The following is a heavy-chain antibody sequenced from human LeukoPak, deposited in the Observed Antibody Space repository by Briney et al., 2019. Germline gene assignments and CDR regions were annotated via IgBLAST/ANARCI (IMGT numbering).Heavy chain of an antibody. D-gene: IGHD3-22*01. Sequence: SENLSLTCTVSGGSISSYYWSWIRQPAGKGLEWIGRIYTSGSTNYNPSLKSRVTMSVDTSKNQFSLKLSSVTAADTAVYYCARDATYYYDSSGYFLFDYWGQGTLVTVSS. V-gene: IGHV4-4*07. CDR3: ARDATYYYDSSGYFLFDY. CDR1: GGSISSYY. CDR2: IYTSGST. J-gene: IGHJ4*02.